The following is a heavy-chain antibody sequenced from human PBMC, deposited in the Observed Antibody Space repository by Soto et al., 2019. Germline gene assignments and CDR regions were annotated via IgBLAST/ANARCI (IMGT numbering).Heavy chain of an antibody. CDR1: GYSFTSYW. CDR3: ARPSTYYDILTGYYETYYYGMDV. CDR2: IYPGDSDT. D-gene: IGHD3-9*01. Sequence: PGETLKISCKGSGYSFTSYWIGWVRQMPGKGLEWMGIIYPGDSDTRSSPSFQGQVTISADKSISTAYLQWSSLKASDTAMYYCARPSTYYDILTGYYETYYYGMDVWGQGTTVTVSS. J-gene: IGHJ6*02. V-gene: IGHV5-51*01.